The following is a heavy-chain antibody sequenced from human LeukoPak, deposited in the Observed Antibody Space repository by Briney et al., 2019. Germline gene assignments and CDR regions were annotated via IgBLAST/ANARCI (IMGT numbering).Heavy chain of an antibody. CDR1: GYSFIGYY. D-gene: IGHD4/OR15-4a*01. CDR2: INPKTGVT. CDR3: ARETNYYFDY. Sequence: ASVKLSCKSFGYSFIGYYMHWVRQAPGQGLEWMGRINPKTGVTNYAQNFQGRVTMTRDTSISTAYMDLSRLRSDDTAVYYCARETNYYFDYWGLGTLVTVSS. J-gene: IGHJ4*02. V-gene: IGHV1-2*06.